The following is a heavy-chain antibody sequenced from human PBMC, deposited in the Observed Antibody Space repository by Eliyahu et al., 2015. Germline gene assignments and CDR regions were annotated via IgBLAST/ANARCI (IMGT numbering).Heavy chain of an antibody. J-gene: IGHJ6*02. CDR1: NW. CDR3: GREGTSIYGVDV. CDR2: IYYTGKT. D-gene: IGHD1-7*01. Sequence: NWWSWVRQSPGKGLEWIGEIYYTGKTNYNPSLQGRVTISTDKSNNQISLELTSVTAADTAVYYCGREGTSIYGVDVWGQGTTVTVS. V-gene: IGHV4-4*02.